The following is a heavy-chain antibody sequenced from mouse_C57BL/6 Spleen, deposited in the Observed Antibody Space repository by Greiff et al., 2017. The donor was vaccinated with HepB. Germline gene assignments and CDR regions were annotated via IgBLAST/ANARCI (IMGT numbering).Heavy chain of an antibody. CDR3: VRRQYGYDGDYYAMDY. CDR2: IRSKSNNYAT. Sequence: EVQLVESGGGLVQPKGSLKLSCAASGFSFNTYAMNWVRQAPGKGLEWVARIRSKSNNYATYYADSVKDRFTISRDDSESMLYLQMNNLKTEDTAMYYCVRRQYGYDGDYYAMDYWGQGTSVTVSS. V-gene: IGHV10-1*01. CDR1: GFSFNTYA. J-gene: IGHJ4*01. D-gene: IGHD2-2*01.